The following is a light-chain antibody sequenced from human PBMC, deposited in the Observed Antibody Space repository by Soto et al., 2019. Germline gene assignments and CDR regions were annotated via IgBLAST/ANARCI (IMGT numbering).Light chain of an antibody. CDR3: QQYIHGYT. V-gene: IGKV3-15*01. CDR2: SAS. Sequence: EVVMTQSPATLSVFPGERVTLSCRASQSVSTSLAWYQQKPGQAPRLLIYSASTRATGIPARFSGSGSGTEFTLTISSLEAEDCAVYFCQQYIHGYTFGQGTELEIK. CDR1: QSVSTS. J-gene: IGKJ2*01.